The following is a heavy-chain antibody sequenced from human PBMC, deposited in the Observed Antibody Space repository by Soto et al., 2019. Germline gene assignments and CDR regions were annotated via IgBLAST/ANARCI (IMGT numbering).Heavy chain of an antibody. CDR3: ARDRPVDVVPTIPTYYYYMDV. J-gene: IGHJ6*03. D-gene: IGHD5-12*01. V-gene: IGHV3-48*01. Sequence: SLRLSCTASGLIFSSYSMNWVRQAPGKGLEWVSYIDSSSSDIYYADSVRGRFTISRDNAKKSLFLQMNSLRAEDTAVYYCARDRPVDVVPTIPTYYYYMDVWGKGTTVTVSS. CDR2: IDSSSSDI. CDR1: GLIFSSYS.